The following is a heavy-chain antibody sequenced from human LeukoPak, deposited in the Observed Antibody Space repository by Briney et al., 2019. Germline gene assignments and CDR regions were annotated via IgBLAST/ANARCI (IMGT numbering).Heavy chain of an antibody. CDR2: IKQDGSEK. V-gene: IGHV3-7*01. CDR3: ARVPYYYYMDV. CDR1: GFTFSSYW. Sequence: GGSLRLSCAASGFTFSSYWMSWVRQAPGKGLERVANIKQDGSEKYYVDSVKGRFTISRDNAKNSLYLQMNSLRAEDTAVYYCARVPYYYYMDVWGKGTTVTVSS. J-gene: IGHJ6*03.